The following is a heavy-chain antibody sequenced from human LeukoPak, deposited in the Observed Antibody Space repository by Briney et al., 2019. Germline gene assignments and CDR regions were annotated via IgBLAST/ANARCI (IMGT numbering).Heavy chain of an antibody. J-gene: IGHJ6*03. CDR1: GFTFSDYS. D-gene: IGHD3-16*02. CDR3: ARDLLGYNYYYMDV. Sequence: GGSLRLSCAASGFTFSDYSMNWVRQAPGKGLEWVSSISSSSSYIFYADSVKGRFTISRDNAKNSLFLQMNSLRAEDTAVYYCARDLLGYNYYYMDVWGKGTTVTVSS. V-gene: IGHV3-21*01. CDR2: ISSSSSYI.